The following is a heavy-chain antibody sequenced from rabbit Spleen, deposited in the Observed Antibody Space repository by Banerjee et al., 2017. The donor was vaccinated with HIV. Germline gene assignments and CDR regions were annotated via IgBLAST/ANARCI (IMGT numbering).Heavy chain of an antibody. CDR2: IYGDSSGST. CDR3: ARWAVSNGWGKFNL. D-gene: IGHD4-1*01. CDR1: GFSFSGIYY. V-gene: IGHV1S45*01. J-gene: IGHJ4*01. Sequence: QEQLEESGGGLVKPGGTPTLTCTASGFSFSGIYYMCWVRQAPGKGLEWIACIYGDSSGSTYYASWAKGRFTITKTSSTTVTLQLNSLTDADTATYFCARWAVSNGWGKFNLWGPGTLVTVS.